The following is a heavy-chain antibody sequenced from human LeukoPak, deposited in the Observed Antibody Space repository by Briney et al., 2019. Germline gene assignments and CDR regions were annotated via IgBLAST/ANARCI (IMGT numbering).Heavy chain of an antibody. CDR3: AREDYYDSSGTYY. CDR1: GFTFTTYW. D-gene: IGHD3-22*01. J-gene: IGHJ4*02. Sequence: GGSLRLSCAASGFTFTTYWMSWVRQAPGKGLEWVANIKQDGTEKYYVDSVKGRFTISRDNAKNSLYLQMNSLRVEDTAVYYCAREDYYDSSGTYYWGQGTLVTVSS. V-gene: IGHV3-7*01. CDR2: IKQDGTEK.